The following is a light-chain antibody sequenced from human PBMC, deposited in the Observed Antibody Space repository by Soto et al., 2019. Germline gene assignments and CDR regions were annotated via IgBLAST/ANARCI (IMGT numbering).Light chain of an antibody. CDR3: TSYTSSTTLDV. CDR2: EVS. Sequence: STLTQPATVSGSPGQSITTSCTGTSSDVGGYNYVSWYQQHPGKAPKLMIYEVSNRPSGVSNRFSGSKSGHTASLTISGLQSEDEADYFCTSYTSSTTLDVFGTGTKVTVL. J-gene: IGLJ1*01. CDR1: SSDVGGYNY. V-gene: IGLV2-14*01.